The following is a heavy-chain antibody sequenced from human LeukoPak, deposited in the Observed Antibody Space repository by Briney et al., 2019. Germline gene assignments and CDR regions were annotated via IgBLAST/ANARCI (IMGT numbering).Heavy chain of an antibody. D-gene: IGHD6-19*01. V-gene: IGHV3-7*01. CDR2: IKQDGSEK. Sequence: QPGGSLRLSCAASGFTFSSYWMSWVRQAPGKGLEWVANIKQDGSEKYYVDSVKGRFTISRDNAKNSLYLQMNRLRAEDTAVYYCAREAVAGSSSEGDYWGQGTLVTVSS. J-gene: IGHJ4*02. CDR3: AREAVAGSSSEGDY. CDR1: GFTFSSYW.